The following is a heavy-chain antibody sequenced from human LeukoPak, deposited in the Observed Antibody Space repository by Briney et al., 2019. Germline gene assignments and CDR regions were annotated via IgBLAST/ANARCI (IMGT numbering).Heavy chain of an antibody. CDR3: ARDLGQQLAEYFQH. D-gene: IGHD6-13*01. J-gene: IGHJ1*01. CDR1: GFTFSSYW. Sequence: GGSLRLSCAASGFTFSSYWMHWVRHAPGKGVVWVSRINSDGSSTSYADSVKGRFTISRDNAKNTLYLQMNSLRAEDTAVYYCARDLGQQLAEYFQHWGQGTLVTVSS. V-gene: IGHV3-74*01. CDR2: INSDGSST.